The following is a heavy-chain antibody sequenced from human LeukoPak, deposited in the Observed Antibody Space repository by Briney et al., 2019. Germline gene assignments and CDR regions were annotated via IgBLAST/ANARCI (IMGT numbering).Heavy chain of an antibody. Sequence: ASVKVSCKASGYTFTSCGISWVRQAPGQGMEWMGWMSAYNGNTNYAPKLQGRVTMTTDTSTSTAYMELRSLRSDDTAVYYCARVGSPLSYCSSTSCYSFDYRGQGTLVTVSS. CDR1: GYTFTSCG. CDR2: MSAYNGNT. V-gene: IGHV1-18*01. D-gene: IGHD2-2*02. CDR3: ARVGSPLSYCSSTSCYSFDY. J-gene: IGHJ4*02.